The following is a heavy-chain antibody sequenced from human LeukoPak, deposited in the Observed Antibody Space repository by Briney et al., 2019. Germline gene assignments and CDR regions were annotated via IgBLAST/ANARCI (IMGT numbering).Heavy chain of an antibody. Sequence: PGGSLKLSCVASGFAFSGSAMHWARRASGKGLEWVGRIRSKANSYATSYAASVNGRFTISRDDSKNTAYLQMNSLKTEDTAVYYCTRRYYYDSSGSYQGDFWGQGTLVTVSS. CDR2: IRSKANSYAT. CDR1: GFAFSGSA. CDR3: TRRYYYDSSGSYQGDF. D-gene: IGHD3-22*01. V-gene: IGHV3-73*01. J-gene: IGHJ4*02.